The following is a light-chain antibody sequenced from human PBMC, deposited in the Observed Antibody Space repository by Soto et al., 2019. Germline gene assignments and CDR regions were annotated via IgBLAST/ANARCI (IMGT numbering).Light chain of an antibody. V-gene: IGLV3-21*02. CDR1: NIGSKS. J-gene: IGLJ2*01. CDR2: DDD. CDR3: QVWDGSSEHVV. Sequence: SYELTQTPSVSVAPGQTAMITCAGNNIGSKSVHWYQQKPGQAPVLVVHDDDDRPSGIPERFSGSKSGDMATLTINRVEAGYEADYYCQVWDGSSEHVVFGGGTQLTVL.